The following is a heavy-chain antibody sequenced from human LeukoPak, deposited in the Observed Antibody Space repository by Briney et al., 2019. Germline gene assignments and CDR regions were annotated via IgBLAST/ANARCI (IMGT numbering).Heavy chain of an antibody. CDR3: ARGHSSGWSDFDY. Sequence: SVKLSSKAPGGTFISYGFSWVRQPPAKGLPWMGGIIPLFGTPNYAQNFQGRVTITADESTTTVYMELRSLRYDDTAVYYCARGHSSGWSDFDYWGQGTLVTVSS. CDR1: GGTFISYG. V-gene: IGHV1-69*01. D-gene: IGHD6-19*01. J-gene: IGHJ4*02. CDR2: IIPLFGTP.